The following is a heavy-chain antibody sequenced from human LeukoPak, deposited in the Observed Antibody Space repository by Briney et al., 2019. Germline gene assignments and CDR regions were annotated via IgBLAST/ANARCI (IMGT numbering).Heavy chain of an antibody. Sequence: PSETLSLTCAVYGDSFSGYYWSWLRQPPGKGLEWLGEINQSGSTNYNPSLKSRVTISVDTSKNQFSLKLSSVTAADTAVYYCASIAMGIAARGWFDPWGQGTLVTVSS. CDR1: GDSFSGYY. D-gene: IGHD6-6*01. V-gene: IGHV4-34*01. CDR3: ASIAMGIAARGWFDP. J-gene: IGHJ5*02. CDR2: INQSGST.